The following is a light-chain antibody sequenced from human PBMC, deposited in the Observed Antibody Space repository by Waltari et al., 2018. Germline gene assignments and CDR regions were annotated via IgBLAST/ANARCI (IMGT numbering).Light chain of an antibody. CDR3: QQRSSLLPVT. CDR2: DAA. Sequence: EIVLTQSPATLSLSPGERATLSCRASQSVRTYLAWYQQKPGQAPRLLIYDAATRATAIPARFSGSGSGTDFTLTISSLEPEDFAVYYYQQRSSLLPVTFGGGTKVEIK. CDR1: QSVRTY. V-gene: IGKV3-11*01. J-gene: IGKJ4*01.